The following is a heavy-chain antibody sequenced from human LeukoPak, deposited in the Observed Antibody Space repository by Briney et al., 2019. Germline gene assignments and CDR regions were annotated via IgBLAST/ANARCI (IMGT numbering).Heavy chain of an antibody. J-gene: IGHJ4*02. CDR1: GFTFTSSA. CDR2: IFVGSGNT. CDR3: AAEGGYYDSSGYRSSFDY. D-gene: IGHD3-22*01. V-gene: IGHV1-58*01. Sequence: SVKVSCKASGFTFTSSAVQWVRQARGQRLEWIGWIFVGSGNTNYAQKFQERVTITRDMSTSTAYMELSSLRSEDTAVYYCAAEGGYYDSSGYRSSFDYWGQGTLVTVSS.